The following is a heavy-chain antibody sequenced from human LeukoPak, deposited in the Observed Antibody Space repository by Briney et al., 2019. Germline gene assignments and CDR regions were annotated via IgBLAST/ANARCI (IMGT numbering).Heavy chain of an antibody. Sequence: ASVKVSCKASGYSFTRCYLHWVRQAPGQGLEWMGIINPSDDTTTHAQKFQGRATMTSETSTSTVYMELSSLRSEDTAVYYCARDLRHHSGIAVSPFDYWGQGTLVTVSS. J-gene: IGHJ4*02. D-gene: IGHD6-19*01. CDR1: GYSFTRCY. CDR2: INPSDDTT. CDR3: ARDLRHHSGIAVSPFDY. V-gene: IGHV1-46*01.